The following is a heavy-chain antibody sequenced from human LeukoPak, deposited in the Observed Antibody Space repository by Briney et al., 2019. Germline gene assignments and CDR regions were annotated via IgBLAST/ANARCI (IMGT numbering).Heavy chain of an antibody. J-gene: IGHJ4*02. CDR3: ASQKVAWLHHPFGY. V-gene: IGHV4-34*01. CDR1: GGSFSGYY. CDR2: INHSGST. D-gene: IGHD5-24*01. Sequence: PSETLSLTCAVYGGSFSGYYWSWIRQPPGKGLEWIGEINHSGSTNYNPSLKSRVTISVDTSKNQFSLKLSSVTAADTAVYYCASQKVAWLHHPFGYWGQGTLVTVSS.